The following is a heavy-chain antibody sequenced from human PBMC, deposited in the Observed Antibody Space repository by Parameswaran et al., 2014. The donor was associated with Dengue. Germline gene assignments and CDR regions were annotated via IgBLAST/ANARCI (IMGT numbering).Heavy chain of an antibody. D-gene: IGHD6-19*01. Sequence: RWIRQPPGKGLEWIGEISHDGVTNYNPSLKSRLRISVDRSKNQFSLKLTSVTAADTAIYYCARERQGQWLVTYYFDFWSRGTPVTVSS. CDR2: ISHDGVT. CDR3: ARERQGQWLVTYYFDF. V-gene: IGHV4-34*09. J-gene: IGHJ5*01.